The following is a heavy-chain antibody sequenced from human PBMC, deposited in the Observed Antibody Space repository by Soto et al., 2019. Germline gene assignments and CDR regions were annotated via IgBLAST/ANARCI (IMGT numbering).Heavy chain of an antibody. J-gene: IGHJ6*02. D-gene: IGHD2-15*01. V-gene: IGHV3-21*01. Sequence: EVQLVESGGGLVKPGGALRLCCAASGFTFSSYSMKWVRQAPGKGLEWVSSISSSSSYIYYADSVKGRFTISRDNAKNSLYLQMNSLRAEDTAVYYCARGVYCSGGSCADYYYYGMDVWGQGTTVTVSS. CDR2: ISSSSSYI. CDR1: GFTFSSYS. CDR3: ARGVYCSGGSCADYYYYGMDV.